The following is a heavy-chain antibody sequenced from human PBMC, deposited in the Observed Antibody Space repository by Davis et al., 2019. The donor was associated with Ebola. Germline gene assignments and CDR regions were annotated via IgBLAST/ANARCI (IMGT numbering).Heavy chain of an antibody. J-gene: IGHJ6*02. CDR3: ARDTVMEFLEVYYYYYGMDV. CDR1: GFTFSSYG. CDR2: IWYDGSNK. V-gene: IGHV3-33*08. D-gene: IGHD4-11*01. Sequence: GGSLRLSCAASGFTFSSYGMHWVRQAPGKGLEWVAVIWYDGSNKYYADSVKGRFTISRDNSKNTLYLQMNSLRAEDTAVYYCARDTVMEFLEVYYYYYGMDVWGQGTTVTVSS.